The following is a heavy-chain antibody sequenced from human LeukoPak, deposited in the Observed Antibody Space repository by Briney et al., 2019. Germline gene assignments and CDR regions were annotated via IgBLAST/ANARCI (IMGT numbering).Heavy chain of an antibody. CDR2: ISAYNGNT. J-gene: IGHJ4*02. V-gene: IGHV1-18*01. D-gene: IGHD3-22*01. CDR3: AREGGVVVIYDY. Sequence: GASVKVSCKASGYTFTSYGISWVRQAPGQGLEWMGWISAYNGNTNYAQKFQGRVTITRDTSASTAYMELSSLRSEDTAVYYCAREGGVVVIYDYWGQGTLVTVSS. CDR1: GYTFTSYG.